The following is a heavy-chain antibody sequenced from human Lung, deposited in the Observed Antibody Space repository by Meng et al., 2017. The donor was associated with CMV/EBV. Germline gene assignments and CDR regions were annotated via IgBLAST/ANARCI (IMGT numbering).Heavy chain of an antibody. Sequence: QTEVQESGPGLVKPSGTLSLTCAVSGGSISISTWWSWVRQPPGKGLEWIGEIYHSGGTNYNPSLRGRVTISLDKSKNQFSLTLRSVTAADTAVYYCARDPYATGWAGWGQGTLVTVSS. V-gene: IGHV4-4*02. CDR2: IYHSGGT. D-gene: IGHD6-19*01. CDR3: ARDPYATGWAG. CDR1: GGSISISTW. J-gene: IGHJ4*02.